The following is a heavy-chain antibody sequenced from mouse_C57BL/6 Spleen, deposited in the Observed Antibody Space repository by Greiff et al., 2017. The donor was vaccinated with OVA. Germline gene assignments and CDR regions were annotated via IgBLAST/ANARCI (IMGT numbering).Heavy chain of an antibody. CDR2: INPSSGYT. V-gene: IGHV1-4*01. CDR3: ARGDYSNYVGDN. J-gene: IGHJ2*01. Sequence: QVQLQQSGAELARPGASVKMSCKASGYTFTSYTMHWVKQRPGQGLEWIGYINPSSGYTKYNQKFKDKATLTADKSSSTAYMQLSSLTSEDSAVYYCARGDYSNYVGDNWGQGTTLTVSS. D-gene: IGHD2-5*01. CDR1: GYTFTSYT.